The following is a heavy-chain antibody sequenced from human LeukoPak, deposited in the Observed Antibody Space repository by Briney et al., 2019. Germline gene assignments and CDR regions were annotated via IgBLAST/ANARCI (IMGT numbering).Heavy chain of an antibody. CDR1: GFTFSSYW. D-gene: IGHD2-2*01. CDR2: INSDGSST. CDR3: AREGCSSTSCHANWFDP. J-gene: IGHJ5*02. V-gene: IGHV3-74*01. Sequence: GGSLRLSCAASGFTFSSYWMHWVRQAPGKGLVWVSRINSDGSSTSYADSVKGRFTISRDNAKNTLYLQMNSLRAEDTAVYYYAREGCSSTSCHANWFDPWGQGTLVTVSS.